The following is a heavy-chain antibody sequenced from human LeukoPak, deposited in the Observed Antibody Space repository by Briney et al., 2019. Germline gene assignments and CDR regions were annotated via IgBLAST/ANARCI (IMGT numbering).Heavy chain of an antibody. CDR3: ATGNYYDSRGYYTFGH. J-gene: IGHJ1*01. CDR2: IIGDGMTT. V-gene: IGHV3-74*01. D-gene: IGHD3-22*01. CDR1: VYTFRRYW. Sequence: GGSLRLSCAPSVYTFRRYWMHWVRQAPGEGLVWVSRIIGDGMTTSYADSVKGGFTISRDNAKNTLYLQMNSLRAEHTAVYYCATGNYYDSRGYYTFGHWGQGTLVTVSS.